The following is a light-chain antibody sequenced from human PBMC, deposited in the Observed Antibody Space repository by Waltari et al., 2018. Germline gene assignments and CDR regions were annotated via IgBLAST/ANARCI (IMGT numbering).Light chain of an antibody. J-gene: IGKJ1*01. CDR1: QSVGKY. CDR3: QHYVRLPAT. CDR2: HTS. Sequence: EIVLTQSPGTLSLSPGERATLSCWASQSVGKYLPWYQQKPGQAPRLLIYHTSNRATGIPDRFSGSGSGTDFSLTISRLEPEDFAVYYCQHYVRLPATFGQGTKVEIK. V-gene: IGKV3-20*01.